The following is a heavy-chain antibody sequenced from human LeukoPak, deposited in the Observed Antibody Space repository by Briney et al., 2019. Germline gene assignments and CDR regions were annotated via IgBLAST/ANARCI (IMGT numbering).Heavy chain of an antibody. CDR3: AKEGGSGWYTEYFQH. CDR2: ISGSGGST. CDR1: GFTFSSYA. V-gene: IGHV3-23*01. J-gene: IGHJ1*01. D-gene: IGHD6-19*01. Sequence: GGSLRLSCAASGFTFSSYAMSWVRLAPGKGLEWVSAISGSGGSTYYADSVKGRFTISRDNSKNTLYLQMNSLRAEDTAVYYCAKEGGSGWYTEYFQHWGQGTLVTVSS.